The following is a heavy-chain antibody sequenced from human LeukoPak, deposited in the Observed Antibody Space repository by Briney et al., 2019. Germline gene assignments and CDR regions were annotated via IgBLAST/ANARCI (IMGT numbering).Heavy chain of an antibody. CDR2: ISWNSGSI. J-gene: IGHJ4*02. V-gene: IGHV3-9*01. D-gene: IGHD4-23*01. CDR3: AKGADYGGNSAFDY. CDR1: GFTFDDYA. Sequence: GRSLRLSCAASGFTFDDYAMHWVRQAPGKGLEWVSGISWNSGSIGYADSVKGRFTISRDNAKNSLYLQMNSLRAEDAALYYCAKGADYGGNSAFDYWGQGTLVTDSS.